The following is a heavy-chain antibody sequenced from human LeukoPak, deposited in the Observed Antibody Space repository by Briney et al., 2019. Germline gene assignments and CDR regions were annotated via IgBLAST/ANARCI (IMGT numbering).Heavy chain of an antibody. CDR1: GFTFSTYG. Sequence: GGSLRLSCAASGFTFSTYGMNWVRQAPGKGLEWVSYISSLSSESNYADSVKGRFTISRDNAKSSLYLQMNSLRAEDTAVYYCARSIAVAGDLDSWGQGTLVTVSS. D-gene: IGHD6-19*01. CDR2: ISSLSSES. CDR3: ARSIAVAGDLDS. J-gene: IGHJ4*02. V-gene: IGHV3-21*05.